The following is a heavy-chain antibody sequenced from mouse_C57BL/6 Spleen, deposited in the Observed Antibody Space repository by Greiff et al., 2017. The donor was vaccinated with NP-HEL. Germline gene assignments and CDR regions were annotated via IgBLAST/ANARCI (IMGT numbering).Heavy chain of an antibody. D-gene: IGHD1-1*01. J-gene: IGHJ3*01. CDR2: FYPGSGSI. Sequence: QVQLQQSGAELVKPGASVKLSCKASGYTFTEYTIHWVKQRSGQGLEWIGWFYPGSGSIKYNEKFKDKTTLTADKSSSTVYMELSRLTSEDSAVYFCARHEDLYYYGSSWFAYWGQGTLVTVSA. V-gene: IGHV1-62-2*01. CDR1: GYTFTEYT. CDR3: ARHEDLYYYGSSWFAY.